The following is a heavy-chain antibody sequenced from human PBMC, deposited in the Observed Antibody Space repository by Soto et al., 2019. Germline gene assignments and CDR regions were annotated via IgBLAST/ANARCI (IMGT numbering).Heavy chain of an antibody. Sequence: QVQLVQSGAEVKKPGASVKVSCKASGYSFSSYGISWVRQAPGQGLEWMGWISAYNGKTYYGQKFQERLTMTTDTSTSTAYMELRSLRSDDTAVYYCARDPRGYSYGREDYWGQGTLITVSS. CDR1: GYSFSSYG. CDR2: ISAYNGKT. J-gene: IGHJ4*02. CDR3: ARDPRGYSYGREDY. D-gene: IGHD5-12*01. V-gene: IGHV1-18*01.